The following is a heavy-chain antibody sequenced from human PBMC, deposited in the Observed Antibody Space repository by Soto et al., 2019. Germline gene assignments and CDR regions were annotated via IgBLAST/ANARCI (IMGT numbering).Heavy chain of an antibody. CDR3: ARVLVAVAGDYYYYGMDV. Sequence: ASVKVSCKAAGGTFSSYAISWVRQAPRQGLEWMGGIIPIFGTANYAQKFQGRVTITADESTSTAYMELRSLRSDDTAVYYCARVLVAVAGDYYYYGMDVWGQGTTVTVSS. CDR2: IIPIFGTA. V-gene: IGHV1-69*13. D-gene: IGHD6-19*01. J-gene: IGHJ6*02. CDR1: GGTFSSYA.